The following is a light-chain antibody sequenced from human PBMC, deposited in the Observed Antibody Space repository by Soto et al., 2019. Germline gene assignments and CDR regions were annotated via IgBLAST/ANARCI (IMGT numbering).Light chain of an antibody. Sequence: QSALTQPASVSGSPGQSITISCTGTSSDVGGYNYVSWYQQHPGKAPKLMIYEVTDRPSGVSNRCSGSKSGKTASLTISGLQAEDETDYYCSSYTSRSTWVFGGGTKLTVL. V-gene: IGLV2-14*01. CDR1: SSDVGGYNY. CDR2: EVT. J-gene: IGLJ3*02. CDR3: SSYTSRSTWV.